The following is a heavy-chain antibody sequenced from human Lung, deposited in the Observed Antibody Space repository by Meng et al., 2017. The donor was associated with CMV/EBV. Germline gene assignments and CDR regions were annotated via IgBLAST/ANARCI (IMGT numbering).Heavy chain of an antibody. J-gene: IGHJ4*02. D-gene: IGHD3-22*01. CDR1: GYSLKNYY. CDR3: ARDRLEFESRGCYAH. Sequence: ASVKVSCKTSGYSLKNYYMHWVRQAPGQGLEWMGKINPSGSSTSYAQKFQGRVTMTRDTSTGTVYMELSILSSEDTAVYYCARDRLEFESRGCYAHWGQGTLVTVSS. V-gene: IGHV1-46*02. CDR2: INPSGSST.